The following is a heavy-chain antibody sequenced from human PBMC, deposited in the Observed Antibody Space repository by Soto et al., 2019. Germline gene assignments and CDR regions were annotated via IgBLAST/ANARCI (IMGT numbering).Heavy chain of an antibody. D-gene: IGHD4-17*01. Sequence: SETLSLTCTVSGGSISSYYWSWIRQPPGKGLEWIGYIYYSGSTNYNPSLKSRVTISVDTSKNQFSLKLSSVTAADTAVYYCATSYGDYDIYYYYMDVWGKGTTVTVSS. CDR2: IYYSGST. V-gene: IGHV4-59*01. J-gene: IGHJ6*03. CDR3: ATSYGDYDIYYYYMDV. CDR1: GGSISSYY.